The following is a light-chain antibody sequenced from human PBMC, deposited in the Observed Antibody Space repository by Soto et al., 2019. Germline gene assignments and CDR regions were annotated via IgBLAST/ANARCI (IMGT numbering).Light chain of an antibody. J-gene: IGKJ5*01. CDR3: QQYGSSPGIT. Sequence: EIVLTQSPGTLSLSPGERATLSCRASQSVSSGYLAWYQQKPGQAPRLLIYGASSRATGIPDRFSGSGSGTDFTLTISRLEPEDFAVYYCQQYGSSPGITFGQGTRLEI. V-gene: IGKV3-20*01. CDR1: QSVSSGY. CDR2: GAS.